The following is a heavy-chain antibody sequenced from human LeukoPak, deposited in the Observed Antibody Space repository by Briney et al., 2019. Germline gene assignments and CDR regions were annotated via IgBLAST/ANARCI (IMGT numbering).Heavy chain of an antibody. CDR3: ARSYSNYDATLFGTS. CDR1: GFTFSSYW. J-gene: IGHJ4*02. CDR2: INSDASST. D-gene: IGHD4-11*01. Sequence: QPGGSLRLSCAASGFTFSSYWMHWVRQAPGEGLVWVSHINSDASSTSYADSVKGRFTISRDNAKNTLYLQMNSLRAEDTAVYYCARSYSNYDATLFGTSWGQGTLVTVSS. V-gene: IGHV3-74*01.